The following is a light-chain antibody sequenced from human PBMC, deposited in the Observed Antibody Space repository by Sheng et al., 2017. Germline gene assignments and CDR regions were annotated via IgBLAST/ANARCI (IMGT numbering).Light chain of an antibody. CDR2: GAS. Sequence: EILMTQSPATLSVSPGERATLSCRASQTVNNNLAWYQQRPGQAPRLLIHGASTRATGVPARFSGSGSGTEFTLTISSLQSEDFAVYYCQQYNKWPLTFGPGTKVDIK. CDR3: QQYNKWPLT. J-gene: IGKJ3*01. CDR1: QTVNNN. V-gene: IGKV3-15*01.